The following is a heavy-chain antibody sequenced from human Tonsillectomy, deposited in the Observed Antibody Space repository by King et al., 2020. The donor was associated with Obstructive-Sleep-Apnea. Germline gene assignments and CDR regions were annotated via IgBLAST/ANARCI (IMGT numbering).Heavy chain of an antibody. V-gene: IGHV5-10-1*01. CDR3: ARHLGMAKILD. J-gene: IGHJ4*02. Sequence: VQLVESGAEVKKPGESLRISCKDSGYNFTSYWISWVRQMPGKGLEWMGRIDPTDSYTHHSPSFQGHVTISADKSISTAYLQWSSLQAPHTAMYYCARHLGMAKILDWGQGTLVTVSS. CDR1: GYNFTSYW. D-gene: IGHD5-24*01. CDR2: IDPTDSYT.